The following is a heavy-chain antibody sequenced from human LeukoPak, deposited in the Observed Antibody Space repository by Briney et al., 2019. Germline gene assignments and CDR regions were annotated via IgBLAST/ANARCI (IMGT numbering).Heavy chain of an antibody. Sequence: GGSLRLSCAASGFTLSSYSMNWVRQAPGKGLEWVSSISSSSSYIYYADSVKGRFTISRDNAKNSLYLQMNSLRAEDTAVYYCARGYSSSWHHYYYYMDVWGKGTTVTVSS. CDR2: ISSSSSYI. CDR3: ARGYSSSWHHYYYYMDV. D-gene: IGHD6-13*01. J-gene: IGHJ6*03. V-gene: IGHV3-21*01. CDR1: GFTLSSYS.